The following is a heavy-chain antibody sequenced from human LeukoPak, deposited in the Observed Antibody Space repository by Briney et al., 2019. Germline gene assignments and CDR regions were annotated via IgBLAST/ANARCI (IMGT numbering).Heavy chain of an antibody. Sequence: PGGSLRLSCAASGFTSSDYYMTWMRQAPGKGPEWVSYISSTSSDTKYADSVKGRFTISRDNTKNSLYLQMNSLRAEDTAVYYCARDYYGSGSYGWFDPWGQGTLVTVSS. D-gene: IGHD3-10*01. V-gene: IGHV3-11*05. CDR2: ISSTSSDT. CDR3: ARDYYGSGSYGWFDP. CDR1: GFTSSDYY. J-gene: IGHJ5*02.